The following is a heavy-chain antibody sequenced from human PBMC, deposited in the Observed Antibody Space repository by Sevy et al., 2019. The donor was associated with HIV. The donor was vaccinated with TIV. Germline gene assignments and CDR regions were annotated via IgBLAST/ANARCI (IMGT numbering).Heavy chain of an antibody. Sequence: ASVKVSCKDSGRTFNSYAISWVRQAPGQGLEWMGGIIPMLGTAYYVQKFQDRVTITADESTSTAYMELSSLRSEDTAVYYCARSISWYASFDYWGQGTLVTVSS. CDR1: GRTFNSYA. J-gene: IGHJ4*02. V-gene: IGHV1-69*13. CDR3: ARSISWYASFDY. CDR2: IIPMLGTA. D-gene: IGHD6-13*01.